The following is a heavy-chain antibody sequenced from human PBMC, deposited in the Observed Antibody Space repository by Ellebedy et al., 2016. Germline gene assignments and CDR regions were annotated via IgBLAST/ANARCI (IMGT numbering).Heavy chain of an antibody. Sequence: GGSLRLSXAASGFTFSNAWMSWVRQAPGKGLEWVGRIKSKTDGGTTDYAAPVKGRFTISRDDSKNTLYLQMNSLKTEDTAVYYCTTDSEGDCYFPLCYYYYGMDVWGQGTTVTVSS. J-gene: IGHJ6*02. CDR3: TTDSEGDCYFPLCYYYYGMDV. CDR1: GFTFSNAW. V-gene: IGHV3-15*01. CDR2: IKSKTDGGTT. D-gene: IGHD2-21*02.